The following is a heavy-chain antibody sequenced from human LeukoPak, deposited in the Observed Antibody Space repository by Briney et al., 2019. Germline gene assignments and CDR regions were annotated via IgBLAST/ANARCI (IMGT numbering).Heavy chain of an antibody. CDR2: INHSGST. V-gene: IGHV4-34*01. D-gene: IGHD2-2*01. J-gene: IGHJ3*02. CDR1: GGSFSGYY. CDR3: ARPIVVVPAATDAFDI. Sequence: NSSETLSLTCAVYGGSFSGYYWSWIRQPPGKGLEWIGEINHSGSTNYNPSLKSRVTISVDTSKNQFSLKLSSVTAADTAVYYCARPIVVVPAATDAFDIWGQGTMVTVSS.